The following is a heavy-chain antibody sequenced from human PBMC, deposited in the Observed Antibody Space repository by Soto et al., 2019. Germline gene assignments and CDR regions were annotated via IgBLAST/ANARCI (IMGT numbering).Heavy chain of an antibody. CDR3: AKATETSGGAFEI. V-gene: IGHV3-23*01. CDR2: ILVGGST. J-gene: IGHJ3*02. Sequence: GGSLRLSCAVSGFICSSYDMSWVRQAPGKGLEWVSTILVGGSTHYEDSVKGRFTISRDTSKNTVYLQMNSLTAGDTAFYYCAKATETSGGAFEIYGQGTMFTASS. D-gene: IGHD1-1*01. CDR1: GFICSSYD.